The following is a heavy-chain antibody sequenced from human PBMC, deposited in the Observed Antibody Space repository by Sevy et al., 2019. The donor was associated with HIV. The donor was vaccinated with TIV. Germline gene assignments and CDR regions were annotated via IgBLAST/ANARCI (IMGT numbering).Heavy chain of an antibody. D-gene: IGHD6-13*01. CDR3: AREGIAAAGTLDY. CDR2: RWYDGSNK. J-gene: IGHJ4*02. V-gene: IGHV3-33*01. Sequence: GGSLRLSCAASGFTFSSYGMHWVRQAPGKGLEWVAVRWYDGSNKYYADSLKGRFTISRDNSKNTLYLQMNSLRAEDTAVYYCAREGIAAAGTLDYWGQGTLVTVSS. CDR1: GFTFSSYG.